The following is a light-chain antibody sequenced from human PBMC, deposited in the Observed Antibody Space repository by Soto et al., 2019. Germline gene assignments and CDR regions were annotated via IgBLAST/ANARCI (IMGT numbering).Light chain of an antibody. CDR1: SSAVGGYNY. J-gene: IGLJ3*02. CDR3: SSYAGSSWV. CDR2: EVS. Sequence: QSALTQPPSASGSPGQPVTISCTGTSSAVGGYNYVSWYQQHPGKAPKLMIYEVSKRPSGVPDRFSGSKSGNTASLTVSGLQAEDEADYYCSSYAGSSWVFGGGTKLTVL. V-gene: IGLV2-8*01.